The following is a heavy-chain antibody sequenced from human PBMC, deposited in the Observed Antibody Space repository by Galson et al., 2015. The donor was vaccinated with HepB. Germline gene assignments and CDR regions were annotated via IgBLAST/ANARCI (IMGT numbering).Heavy chain of an antibody. D-gene: IGHD3-10*01. CDR1: GYTFTSYA. CDR2: INTNTGNP. CDR3: ARGRGVGPTELDY. J-gene: IGHJ4*02. Sequence: SVKVSCKASGYTFTSYAMNWVRQAPGQGLEWMGWINTNTGNPMYAQGFTGRFVSSLGTSVSTAYLQISILEAEATAVYYCARGRGVGPTELDYWGQGTPVTVSS. V-gene: IGHV7-4-1*02.